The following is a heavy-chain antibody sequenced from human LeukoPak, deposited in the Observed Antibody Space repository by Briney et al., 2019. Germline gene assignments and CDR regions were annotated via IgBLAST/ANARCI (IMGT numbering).Heavy chain of an antibody. CDR2: ISTSSGHI. Sequence: GGSLRLSCAASGFTFNTYNMNWVRQAPGKGLEWVSSISTSSGHIYYADSVKGRFTISRDNTKNSLYLQMNSLRAEDTAVYYCAPDTIFGAYWGQGTLVTVSS. V-gene: IGHV3-21*01. D-gene: IGHD3-3*01. CDR1: GFTFNTYN. CDR3: APDTIFGAY. J-gene: IGHJ4*02.